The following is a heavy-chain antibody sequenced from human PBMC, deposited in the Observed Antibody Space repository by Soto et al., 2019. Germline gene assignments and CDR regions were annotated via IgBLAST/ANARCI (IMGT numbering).Heavy chain of an antibody. CDR3: AKDLHENIVVVVAATDAFDI. CDR1: GFAFSSYA. D-gene: IGHD2-15*01. J-gene: IGHJ3*02. V-gene: IGHV3-30*18. CDR2: ISYNGSNK. Sequence: GGSLRLSCAASGFAFSSYAMSWVRQAPGKGLEWVAVISYNGSNKYYADAVKGRFTISRDNSNNTLYLQMNSLRAEDTAVYYCAKDLHENIVVVVAATDAFDIWGQGTMVTV.